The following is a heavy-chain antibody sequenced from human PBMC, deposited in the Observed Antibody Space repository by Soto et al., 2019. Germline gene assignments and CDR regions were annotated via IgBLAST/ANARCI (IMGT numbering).Heavy chain of an antibody. CDR3: ARYLGEGYYYMDV. Sequence: PSETLSLTCTVSGGSISSGGYYWSWIRQHPGEGLEWIGYIYYSGGTYYNPSLKSRVTISVDTSKNQFSLKLSSVTAADTAVYYCARYLGEGYYYMDVWGKGTTVTVSS. V-gene: IGHV4-31*03. J-gene: IGHJ6*03. CDR2: IYYSGGT. CDR1: GGSISSGGYY. D-gene: IGHD2-21*01.